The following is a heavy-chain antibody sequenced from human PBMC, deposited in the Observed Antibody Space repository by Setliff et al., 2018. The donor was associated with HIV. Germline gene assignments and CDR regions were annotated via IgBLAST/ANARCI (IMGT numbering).Heavy chain of an antibody. Sequence: ASVKVSCKPSGYSFTNHYMHGVRQAPGQGLEWMGGINPTGGSTRNKQKFQGRVAMTRDTSTRTVYMELSSLRSEDTAVYYCASAGAWQRNALDIWGQGTMVTVSS. V-gene: IGHV1-46*01. J-gene: IGHJ3*02. CDR2: INPTGGST. CDR3: ASAGAWQRNALDI. CDR1: GYSFTNHY. D-gene: IGHD5-12*01.